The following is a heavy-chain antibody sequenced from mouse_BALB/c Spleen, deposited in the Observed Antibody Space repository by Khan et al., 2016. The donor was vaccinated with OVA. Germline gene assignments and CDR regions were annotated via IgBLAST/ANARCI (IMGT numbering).Heavy chain of an antibody. D-gene: IGHD1-1*02. CDR3: ARAGYGGFAY. CDR1: GFTFSDYY. Sequence: EVELVESGGGLVKPGGSLKLSCAASGFTFSDYYMYWVRQTPEKRLEWVATISDCGSSTYYPASVKGRFTISRDTAKNNLYLQMNSLKSDDTAMYYCARAGYGGFAYWGQGTLVTVSA. V-gene: IGHV5-4*02. J-gene: IGHJ3*01. CDR2: ISDCGSST.